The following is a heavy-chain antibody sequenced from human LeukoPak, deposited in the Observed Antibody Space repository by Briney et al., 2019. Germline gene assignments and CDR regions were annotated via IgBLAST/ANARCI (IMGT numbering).Heavy chain of an antibody. CDR3: ARTSYDTPWFDP. J-gene: IGHJ5*02. D-gene: IGHD3-16*01. V-gene: IGHV1-8*01. CDR1: GHTFTHYD. CDR2: MNPNIANT. Sequence: GASVKISCKDSGHTFTHYDLNWVRQATGQGLEWMGWMNPNIANTAYAQNFQGRVILTMNTSISTAYMELRGLTSDGTAVYFCARTSYDTPWFDPWGQGTLVTVSS.